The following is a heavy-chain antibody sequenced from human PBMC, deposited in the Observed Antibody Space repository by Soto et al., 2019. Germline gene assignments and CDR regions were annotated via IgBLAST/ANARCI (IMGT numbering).Heavy chain of an antibody. CDR1: GGSISSGGYS. J-gene: IGHJ4*03. V-gene: IGHV4-30-2*01. CDR2: IYHSGST. CDR3: ARVHAY. Sequence: SETLSLTCAVSGGSISSGGYSWSWLRQPPGKGLEWIGYIYHSGSTYYNPSLKSRVTISVDRSKNQFSLKLSSVTASDTALYYCARVHAYWGQGTVVTVSS.